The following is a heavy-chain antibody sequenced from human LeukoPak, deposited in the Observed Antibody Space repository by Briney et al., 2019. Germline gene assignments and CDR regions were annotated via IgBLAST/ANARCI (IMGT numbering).Heavy chain of an antibody. CDR1: GGSISSGSYY. CDR3: ARGPRLLWFGDIRRERLYYYYYYMDV. Sequence: SETLSLTCTVSGGSISSGSYYWSWIRQPAGTGLEWVGRINTSGSTNSNPSLKSRVTISVDTSKNQFSLKLSSVTAADTAVYYCARGPRLLWFGDIRRERLYYYYYYMDVWGKGTTVTVSS. J-gene: IGHJ6*03. CDR2: INTSGST. V-gene: IGHV4-61*02. D-gene: IGHD3-10*01.